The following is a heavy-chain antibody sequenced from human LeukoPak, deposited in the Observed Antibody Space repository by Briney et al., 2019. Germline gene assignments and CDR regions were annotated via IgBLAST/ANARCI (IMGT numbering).Heavy chain of an antibody. J-gene: IGHJ4*02. D-gene: IGHD6-6*01. V-gene: IGHV2-70*20. CDR2: IDWDDDK. CDR3: ARRYTSSSGYDY. Sequence: ESGPALVKPTQTLALTCFVSGFSLSTSGMCVSWVRQPPGKALEWLALIDWDDDKYYSTSLKTRLTISKDTSKNQVVLTMTNMDPVDTATYYCARRYTSSSGYDYWGQGTLVTVSS. CDR1: GFSLSTSGMC.